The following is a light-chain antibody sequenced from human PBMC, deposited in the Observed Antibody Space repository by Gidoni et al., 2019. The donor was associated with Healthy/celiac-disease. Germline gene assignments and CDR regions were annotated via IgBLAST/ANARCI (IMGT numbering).Light chain of an antibody. Sequence: VMTHSQLSLPASTRSPAFISCGSSHCRPHSNSNNWLDWYQQKPGKAPQLLIYLASSRDPGVPDRFSGSGSGTDFTLKISRVEAEDVGVYYCMQAQRSPYSFGQGTKVEIK. V-gene: IGKV2-28*01. CDR3: MQAQRSPYS. CDR1: HCRPHSNSNNW. CDR2: LAS. J-gene: IGKJ2*03.